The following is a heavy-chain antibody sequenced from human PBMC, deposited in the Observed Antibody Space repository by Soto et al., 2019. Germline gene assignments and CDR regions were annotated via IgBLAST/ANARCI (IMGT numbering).Heavy chain of an antibody. J-gene: IGHJ5*02. V-gene: IGHV1-69*13. CDR3: ARYFTVRGQQLPQGFDP. CDR2: IIPIFGTA. D-gene: IGHD6-13*01. CDR1: GGTFSSYA. Sequence: VASVKVSCKASGGTFSSYAISWVRQAPGQGLEWMGGIIPIFGTANYAQKFQGRVTITADESTSTAYMELSSLRSEDTAVYYCARYFTVRGQQLPQGFDPWGQGTLVTVSS.